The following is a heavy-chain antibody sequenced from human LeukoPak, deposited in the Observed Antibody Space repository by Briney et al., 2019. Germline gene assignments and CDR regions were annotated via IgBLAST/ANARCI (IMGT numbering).Heavy chain of an antibody. CDR2: INHSGST. CDR1: GGXFSGYY. V-gene: IGHV4-34*01. J-gene: IGHJ4*02. Sequence: SETLSLTCAVYGGXFSGYYCSWIRQPPGKGLKWIGEINHSGSTNYNPSLKSRVTISVDTSKNQFSLKLSSVTAADTAVYYCARGRRVGYLAVAGWAPDYWGQGTLVTVSS. D-gene: IGHD6-19*01. CDR3: ARGRRVGYLAVAGWAPDY.